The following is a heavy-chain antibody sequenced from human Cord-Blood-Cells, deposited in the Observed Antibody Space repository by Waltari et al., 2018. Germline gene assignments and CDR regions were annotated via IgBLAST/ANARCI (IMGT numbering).Heavy chain of an antibody. CDR2: IKSKADGGTT. CDR1: GFTFSNAW. CDR3: TTDYLYDAFDI. V-gene: IGHV3-15*01. J-gene: IGHJ3*02. Sequence: EVQLVESGGGLVKPGGSLRLSCAASGFTFSNAWLSWVRRAPGRVREGCGRIKSKADGGTTDYAAPVKGRSTISRDHSKNTLYLQTNSLKTEDTAVYYCTTDYLYDAFDIWRQGTMVTVSS.